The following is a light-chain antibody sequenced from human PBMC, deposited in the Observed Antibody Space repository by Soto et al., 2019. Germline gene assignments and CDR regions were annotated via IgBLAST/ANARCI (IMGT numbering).Light chain of an antibody. Sequence: QSALTQPPSASGSPGQSVTIPCTGTYSDIGAYNYVSWYQQRPGEAPKLIIYEVSSRPSGVSNRFSGSKSVNTASLTISGLQAEDEADYYCTSFTSSSTYVFGSGTKLTVL. CDR1: YSDIGAYNY. J-gene: IGLJ1*01. V-gene: IGLV2-14*01. CDR3: TSFTSSSTYV. CDR2: EVS.